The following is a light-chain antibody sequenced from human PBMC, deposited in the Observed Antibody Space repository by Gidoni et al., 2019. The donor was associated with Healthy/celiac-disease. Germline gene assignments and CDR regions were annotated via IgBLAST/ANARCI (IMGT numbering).Light chain of an antibody. CDR3: QQRSNWPPLT. CDR2: DAS. Sequence: EIVLTQSPATLSLSPRERATLSCRASQSVSSYLAWYQQKPGQAPRLLIYDASNRATGIPARFSGSGSGTDCTLTSSSLEPEDFAVYYCQQRSNWPPLTFGGGTKVEIK. V-gene: IGKV3-11*01. J-gene: IGKJ4*01. CDR1: QSVSSY.